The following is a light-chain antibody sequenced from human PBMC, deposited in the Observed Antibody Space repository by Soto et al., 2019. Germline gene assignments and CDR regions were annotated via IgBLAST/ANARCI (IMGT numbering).Light chain of an antibody. J-gene: IGLJ2*01. CDR3: CSYAGSSTVV. Sequence: QSALTQSASVSGSPGQSFTISCTGTSVEVGSYYLVSWYQQHPGKAPKLMIYEGSKRPSVVSTRFSDSKSGNTASLTISGLQAEDEADYYCCSYAGSSTVVFGGGTKLTVL. CDR1: SVEVGSYYL. V-gene: IGLV2-23*01. CDR2: EGS.